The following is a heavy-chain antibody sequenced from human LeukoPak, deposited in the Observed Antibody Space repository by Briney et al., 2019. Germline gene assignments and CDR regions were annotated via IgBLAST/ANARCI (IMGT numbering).Heavy chain of an antibody. CDR2: INPNSGGT. CDR3: AREVDDYVWGSYLFDY. J-gene: IGHJ4*02. D-gene: IGHD3-16*01. CDR1: GYTFTGYY. Sequence: ASVKVSCKASGYTFTGYYIHWVQQAPGQGLEWMGWINPNSGGTNYAQKFQGRVTMTRDTSITTAYMELSRLRSDDTAVYYCAREVDDYVWGSYLFDYWGQGTLVAVSS. V-gene: IGHV1-2*02.